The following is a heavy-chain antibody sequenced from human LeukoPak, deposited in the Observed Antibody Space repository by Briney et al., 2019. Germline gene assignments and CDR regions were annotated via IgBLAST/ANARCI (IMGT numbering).Heavy chain of an antibody. Sequence: SETLSLTCTVSGGSISSGGYYWSWIRQHPGKGLEWIGYIYYSGSTYYNPSLKSRVTISVDTSKNQFSLKLSSVTAADTAVYYCARVHYDSSGYYYVGTFDIWGQGTMVTVSS. CDR3: ARVHYDSSGYYYVGTFDI. CDR1: GGSISSGGYY. J-gene: IGHJ3*02. CDR2: IYYSGST. D-gene: IGHD3-22*01. V-gene: IGHV4-31*03.